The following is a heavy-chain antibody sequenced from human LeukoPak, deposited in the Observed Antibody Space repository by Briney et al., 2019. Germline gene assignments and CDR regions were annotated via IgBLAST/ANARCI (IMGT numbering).Heavy chain of an antibody. V-gene: IGHV3-9*01. D-gene: IGHD5-12*01. CDR1: GFTFDDYA. CDR3: ARDLGEWLRFGIAKYAFDI. Sequence: GGSLRLSCAASGFTFDDYAMHWVRHAPGKGMEWVSGISWNSGSIIYADSVKGRFTISRDNAKNSLYLQMNSLRAEDTAVYYCARDLGEWLRFGIAKYAFDIWGQGTMVTVSS. J-gene: IGHJ3*02. CDR2: ISWNSGSI.